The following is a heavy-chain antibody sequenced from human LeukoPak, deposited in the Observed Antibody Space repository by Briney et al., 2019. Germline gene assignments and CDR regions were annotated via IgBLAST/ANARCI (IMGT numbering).Heavy chain of an antibody. Sequence: SETLSLTCTVSGGSISSSSYYWGWIRQPPGKGLEWIGSIYYSGSTYYNPSLKSRVTISVDTSKNQFSLKLSSVTAADTAAYYCARRRRGIAAADDYWGQGTLVTVSS. J-gene: IGHJ4*02. CDR2: IYYSGST. CDR1: GGSISSSSYY. CDR3: ARRRRGIAAADDY. V-gene: IGHV4-39*01. D-gene: IGHD6-13*01.